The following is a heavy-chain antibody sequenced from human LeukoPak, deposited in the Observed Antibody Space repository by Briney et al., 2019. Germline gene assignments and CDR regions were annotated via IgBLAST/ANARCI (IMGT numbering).Heavy chain of an antibody. V-gene: IGHV1-2*02. CDR1: GYTFTGYY. Sequence: ASVKVSCKASGYTFTGYYMHWVRQAPGQGLEWMGWINPNSGGTNYAQKFQGRVTMTRDTSISTAYMELSRLRSDDTAVYYCARGAYYDYVWGSYRPEGFDYWGQRTLVTVSS. J-gene: IGHJ4*02. CDR2: INPNSGGT. CDR3: ARGAYYDYVWGSYRPEGFDY. D-gene: IGHD3-16*02.